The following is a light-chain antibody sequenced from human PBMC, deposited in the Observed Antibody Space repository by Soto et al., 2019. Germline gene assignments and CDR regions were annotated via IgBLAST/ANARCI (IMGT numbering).Light chain of an antibody. CDR1: RSVGTY. CDR3: QQCTNWPS. CDR2: DAS. J-gene: IGKJ1*01. Sequence: ETVLTQSPATLSLSPGERATLSCRASRSVGTYLAWYQQRPGQAPRLLIYDASNRAAGIPTRFSGSGSGTDFTLTISSLEPEDAAVYYCQQCTNWPSFGQGTKVEIK. V-gene: IGKV3-11*01.